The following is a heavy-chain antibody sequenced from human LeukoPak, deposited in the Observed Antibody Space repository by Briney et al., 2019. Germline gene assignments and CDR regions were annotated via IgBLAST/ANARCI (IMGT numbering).Heavy chain of an antibody. CDR2: IGSSDTPI. J-gene: IGHJ5*02. CDR1: GFTFSSYE. CDR3: ARESTDGFDT. V-gene: IGHV3-48*03. Sequence: PGGSLRLSCAASGFTFSSYEMNWVRQAPGKGLEWISYIGSSDTPIFYADSVRGRFTISRDNAKHSLYLQMNSLRVEDTAVYYCARESTDGFDTWGQGTLVTVSS.